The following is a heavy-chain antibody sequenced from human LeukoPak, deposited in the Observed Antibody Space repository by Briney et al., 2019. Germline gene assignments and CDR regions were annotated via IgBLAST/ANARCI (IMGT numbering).Heavy chain of an antibody. CDR3: ARAAYDSNGYTANHDY. V-gene: IGHV3-53*01. CDR2: IYSDGST. J-gene: IGHJ4*02. Sequence: GGSLRLSCAASGFIVSSNYMSWVRQAPGKGLEWVSVIYSDGSTYYADSVKGRFTISRDNSKNTLYLQKNNVRAEDTAVYYCARAAYDSNGYTANHDYWGQGTLVTVSS. CDR1: GFIVSSNY. D-gene: IGHD3-22*01.